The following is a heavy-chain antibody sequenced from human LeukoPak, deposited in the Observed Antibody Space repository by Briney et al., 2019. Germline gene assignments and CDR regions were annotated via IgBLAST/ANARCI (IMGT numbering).Heavy chain of an antibody. CDR1: GGSISSGDYY. V-gene: IGHV4-30-4*08. CDR2: IYYSGST. J-gene: IGHJ3*02. D-gene: IGHD3-10*01. Sequence: SETLSLTCTVSGGSISSGDYYWSWIRQPPGKGLEWIGYIYYSGSTYYNPSLKSRVTISVDTSKNQFSLKLSSVTAADTAVYYCARARVRGDAFDIRGQGTMVTVSS. CDR3: ARARVRGDAFDI.